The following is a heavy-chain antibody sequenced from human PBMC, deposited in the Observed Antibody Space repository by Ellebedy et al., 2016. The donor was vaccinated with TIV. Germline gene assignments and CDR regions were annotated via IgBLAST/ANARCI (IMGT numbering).Heavy chain of an antibody. CDR1: GYTFTTYD. V-gene: IGHV1-8*01. CDR2: FNPNNGET. D-gene: IGHD3-16*01. J-gene: IGHJ5*02. Sequence: AASVKVSCKTSGYTFTTYDIKWVRQAPGHGLEWMGWFNPNNGETGYARKFQGRVTMTRDTSIGTAYMELSGLTSDDTAVYYCARVTAKNWFALWGQGTLVTVSS. CDR3: ARVTAKNWFAL.